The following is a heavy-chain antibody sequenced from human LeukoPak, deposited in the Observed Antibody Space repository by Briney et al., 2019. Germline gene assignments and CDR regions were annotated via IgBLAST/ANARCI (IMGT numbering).Heavy chain of an antibody. CDR1: GYTFTVYY. J-gene: IGHJ5*02. V-gene: IGHV1-2*02. CDR3: ARDLGIVVVVAATGWFDP. D-gene: IGHD2-15*01. CDR2: INPNSGGT. Sequence: ASVKVSSKASGYTFTVYYMHWVRQAPGQGVEWMGWINPNSGGTNYAQKFQGRVTMTRDTSISTAYMELSRLRSDDTAVYYCARDLGIVVVVAATGWFDPWGQGTLVTVSS.